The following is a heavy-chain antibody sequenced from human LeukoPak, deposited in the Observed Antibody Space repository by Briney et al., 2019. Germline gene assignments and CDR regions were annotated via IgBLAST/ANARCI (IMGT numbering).Heavy chain of an antibody. V-gene: IGHV3-21*01. CDR3: ARGVPPYYYDSSGYDAFDI. D-gene: IGHD3-22*01. CDR1: GFTFSSYS. J-gene: IGHJ3*02. Sequence: GGSLRLSCAASGFTFSSYSMNWVRQAPGKGLEWVSSISSGSSYIYYADSVKGRFTISRDNAKNSLYLQMNSLRAEDTAVYYCARGVPPYYYDSSGYDAFDIWGQGTMVTVSS. CDR2: ISSGSSYI.